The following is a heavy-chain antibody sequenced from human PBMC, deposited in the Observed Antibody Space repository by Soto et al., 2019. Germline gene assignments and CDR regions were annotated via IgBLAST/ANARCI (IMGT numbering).Heavy chain of an antibody. CDR3: AHTLAYAYVDY. Sequence: QITLKESGPTLVKPSQTLTLTCTFSGFSLSTSGVGVGWIRQPPGKALEWLALIYWDDDKRYSPSLKSRLTITKDTSQNQVVLTMTNMDPVDTATSYCAHTLAYAYVDYWGQGTLVTVSS. CDR1: GFSLSTSGVG. D-gene: IGHD3-16*01. V-gene: IGHV2-5*02. J-gene: IGHJ4*02. CDR2: IYWDDDK.